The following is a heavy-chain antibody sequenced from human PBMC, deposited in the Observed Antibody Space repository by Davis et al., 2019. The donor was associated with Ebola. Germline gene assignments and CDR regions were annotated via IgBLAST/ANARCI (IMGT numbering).Heavy chain of an antibody. CDR2: ISGSGGST. CDR3: AYSLRPTVVVGATDY. CDR1: GFTFSSYA. Sequence: GESLKISCAASGFTFSSYAMSWVRQAPGKGLEWVSAISGSGGSTYYADSVKGRFTISRDNSKNTLYLQMNSLRDDDTAVYYCAYSLRPTVVVGATDYWGQGTLVTVSS. V-gene: IGHV3-23*01. D-gene: IGHD1-26*01. J-gene: IGHJ4*02.